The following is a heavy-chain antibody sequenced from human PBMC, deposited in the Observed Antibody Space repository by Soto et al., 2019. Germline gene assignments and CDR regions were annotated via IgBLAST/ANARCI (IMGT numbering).Heavy chain of an antibody. Sequence: QVQLVQSGAAVKKPGSSVKVSCKASGGTFSNYAISWVRQAPGQGLEWMGGITPILGTANYAQKFQGRVTITADESMSTAYMELSRVRSDDTAVYYCAQTLGLAVAGPGRFDLWGRGTLVTVSS. J-gene: IGHJ2*01. V-gene: IGHV1-69*12. CDR3: AQTLGLAVAGPGRFDL. CDR1: GGTFSNYA. D-gene: IGHD6-19*01. CDR2: ITPILGTA.